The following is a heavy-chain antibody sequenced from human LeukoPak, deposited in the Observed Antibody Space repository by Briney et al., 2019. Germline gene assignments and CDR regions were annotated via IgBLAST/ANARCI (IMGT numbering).Heavy chain of an antibody. CDR3: ARLLSIYPPRGAFDI. Sequence: GESLKISCKGSGYSFTSYWIGWVRQMPGKGLEWMGIIYPGDSDTRYSPSFQGQVTISADKSISTAYLQWSSLKASDTAMYYCARLLSIYPPRGAFDIWGQGTMVTVSS. CDR1: GYSFTSYW. CDR2: IYPGDSDT. V-gene: IGHV5-51*01. D-gene: IGHD3-10*01. J-gene: IGHJ3*02.